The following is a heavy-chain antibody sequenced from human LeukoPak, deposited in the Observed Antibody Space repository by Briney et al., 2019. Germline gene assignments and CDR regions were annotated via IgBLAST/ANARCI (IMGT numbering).Heavy chain of an antibody. CDR3: ARVRWFTSSYYDSIGPLFDY. CDR2: IYYSGST. Sequence: SETLSLTCTVSGGSISSYYWSWIRQPPGKGLEWIGYIYYSGSTNYNPSLKSRVTISVDTSKNQFSLKLSSVTAADTAVYYCARVRWFTSSYYDSIGPLFDYWGQGTLVTVSS. J-gene: IGHJ4*02. V-gene: IGHV4-59*01. CDR1: GGSISSYY. D-gene: IGHD3-22*01.